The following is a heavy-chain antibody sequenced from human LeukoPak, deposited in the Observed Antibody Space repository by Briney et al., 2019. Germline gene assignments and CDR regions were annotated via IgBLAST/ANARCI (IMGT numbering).Heavy chain of an antibody. D-gene: IGHD6-19*01. CDR3: AKDARRTSGWYFFDY. CDR2: ISDSGDIT. J-gene: IGHJ4*02. Sequence: GGSLRLSCAASGFAFSNQAMGWVRQASGKGLEWVSAISDSGDITYYADSVKCRCNISRENSKNTQFLQMSSLRAEDTAVYYCAKDARRTSGWYFFDYWGQGTLVTVSS. V-gene: IGHV3-23*01. CDR1: GFAFSNQA.